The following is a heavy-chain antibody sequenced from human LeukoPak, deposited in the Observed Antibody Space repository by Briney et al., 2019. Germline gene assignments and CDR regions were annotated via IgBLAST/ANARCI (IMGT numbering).Heavy chain of an antibody. V-gene: IGHV3-11*04. D-gene: IGHD3-22*01. CDR3: VRDVYDRSGSHWFDP. J-gene: IGHJ5*02. CDR2: ISSSGVHI. CDR1: GFTFNDYY. Sequence: GGSLRLSCAASGFTFNDYYMSWIRQAPGKGLEWISYISSSGVHIEYADSVKGRFTISRDNARNSLFLQMNSLRAEDTAVYYCVRDVYDRSGSHWFDPWGQGALVTVSS.